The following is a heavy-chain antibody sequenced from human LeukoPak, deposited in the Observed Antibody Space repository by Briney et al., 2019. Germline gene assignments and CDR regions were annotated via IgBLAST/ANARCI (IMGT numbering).Heavy chain of an antibody. CDR1: GGTFSSYA. CDR2: IIPIFGTA. CDR3: AREISGSPRHYYYMDV. V-gene: IGHV1-69*05. Sequence: ASVKVSCKASGGTFSSYAISWVRQAPGQGLEWMGRIIPIFGTANYAQKFQGRVTITTDESTSTAYMELSSLRSEDTAVYYCAREISGSPRHYYYMDVWGRGTTVTVSS. J-gene: IGHJ6*03. D-gene: IGHD3-22*01.